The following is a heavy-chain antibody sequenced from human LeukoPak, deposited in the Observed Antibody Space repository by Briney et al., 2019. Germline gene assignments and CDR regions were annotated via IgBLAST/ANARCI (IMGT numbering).Heavy chain of an antibody. CDR3: VRDPPEREELFDY. CDR2: INGDGSDT. Sequence: PGGSLRLSCAASGFTFSSFWMHWVRLAPGKGLVWVSRINGDGSDTSYADSVRGRFTISRDNAKNTLFLQMNSLRAEDTAVYYCVRDPPEREELFDYWGQGTLVTVSS. D-gene: IGHD1-26*01. V-gene: IGHV3-74*01. CDR1: GFTFSSFW. J-gene: IGHJ4*02.